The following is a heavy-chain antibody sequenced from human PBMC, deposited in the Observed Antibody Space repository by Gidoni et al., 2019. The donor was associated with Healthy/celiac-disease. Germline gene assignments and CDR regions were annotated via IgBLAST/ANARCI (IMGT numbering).Heavy chain of an antibody. CDR1: GGSVRSGGHY. V-gene: IGHV4-61*08. D-gene: IGHD1-26*01. J-gene: IGHJ4*02. CDR2: IYYSGIT. Sequence: QVQLQESGPGLVKPSATLSLTCTVSGGSVRSGGHYWSWIRQPPGKGLAWIGYIYYSGITNYNPSLKSRVTISVDTSKNQFSLKLSSVTAADTAVYYCARDVWEVGFDYWGQGTLVTVSS. CDR3: ARDVWEVGFDY.